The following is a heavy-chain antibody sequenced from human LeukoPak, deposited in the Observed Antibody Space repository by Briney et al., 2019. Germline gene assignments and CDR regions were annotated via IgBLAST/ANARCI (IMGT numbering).Heavy chain of an antibody. V-gene: IGHV1-8*01. CDR2: MNPNSGNT. Sequence: ASVKVSCKASGYTFTSYDINWVRQATAQGLEWMGWMNPNSGNTGYAQKFQGRVTMTRNTSISTAYMELSSLRSEDTAVYYCARVSYRGGSYCFDYWGQGTLVTVSS. CDR1: GYTFTSYD. J-gene: IGHJ4*02. CDR3: ARVSYRGGSYCFDY. D-gene: IGHD1-26*01.